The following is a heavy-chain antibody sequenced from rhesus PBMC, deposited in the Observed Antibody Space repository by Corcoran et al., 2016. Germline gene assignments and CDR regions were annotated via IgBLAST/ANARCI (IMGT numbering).Heavy chain of an antibody. CDR2: ISYTGGST. J-gene: IGHJ6*01. CDR3: AGGGDSKGGYDLDS. Sequence: EVQLVVSGCGLAKPGGSLRLSCAASVFTFSDHYMHGARRASGRGLEWVSGISYTGGSTGYADSMKGRFTISRENAKNALYLQMDSLRAENTAVYYCAGGGDSKGGYDLDSWGQGVVVTVSS. D-gene: IGHD4-23*01. V-gene: IGHV3-59*01. CDR1: VFTFSDHY.